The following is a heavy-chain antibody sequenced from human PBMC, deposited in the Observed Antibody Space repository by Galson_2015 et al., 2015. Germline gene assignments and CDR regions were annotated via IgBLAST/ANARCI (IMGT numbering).Heavy chain of an antibody. Sequence: LRLSCAASGFTFSLYGMHWVRQAPGKGLEGVAVIQSDGNKRYYTDSVRGRFTISRDNSKNTVSLQMDSLGVEDTAIYYCARDGGPATGGLDCHYWGQGTRVTVSS. CDR2: IQSDGNKR. V-gene: IGHV3-30*12. CDR3: ARDGGPATGGLDCHY. CDR1: GFTFSLYG. J-gene: IGHJ4*02. D-gene: IGHD2-21*02.